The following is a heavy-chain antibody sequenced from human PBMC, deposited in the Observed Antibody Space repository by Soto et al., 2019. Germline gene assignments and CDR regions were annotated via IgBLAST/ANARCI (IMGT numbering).Heavy chain of an antibody. Sequence: SVKVSCKASGGTFSSYAISWVRQAPGQGLEWMGGIIPIFGTANYAQKFQGRVTITADESTSTAYMELSGLRSEDTAVYYCASPASDFWSGYPYGMDVWGQGTTVTVSS. V-gene: IGHV1-69*13. D-gene: IGHD3-3*01. J-gene: IGHJ6*02. CDR1: GGTFSSYA. CDR3: ASPASDFWSGYPYGMDV. CDR2: IIPIFGTA.